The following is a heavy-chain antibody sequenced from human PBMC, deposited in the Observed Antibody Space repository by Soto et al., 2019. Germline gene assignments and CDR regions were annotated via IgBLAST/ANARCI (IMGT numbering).Heavy chain of an antibody. V-gene: IGHV4-4*02. CDR1: GGSISSSNW. D-gene: IGHD6-19*01. CDR3: ARNPGIAVTGAD. Sequence: QVQLQESGPGLVKPSGTLSLTCAVSGGSISSSNWWSWVRQPPGKGLEWIGEIYHSGSTNYNPSLKSRVXXXVXXPRNQFSLKLSAVTAADTAVYYCARNPGIAVTGADWGQGTLVTVSS. J-gene: IGHJ4*02. CDR2: IYHSGST.